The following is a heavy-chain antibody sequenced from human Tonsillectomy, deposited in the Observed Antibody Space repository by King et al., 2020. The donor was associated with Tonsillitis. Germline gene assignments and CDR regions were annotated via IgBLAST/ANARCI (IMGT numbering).Heavy chain of an antibody. CDR3: ARDVYLGYCSGTSCEYWFDP. J-gene: IGHJ5*02. V-gene: IGHV4-61*02. Sequence: QLQESGPGLVKPSQTLSLTCTVSGGSVSSGSYYWSWIRQPAGKGLEWIGRLYTSGSTNYTPSLKGRITMSLDTSKNQFSLKLSSVTAADTAVYYCARDVYLGYCSGTSCEYWFDPWGQGILVTVSS. CDR2: LYTSGST. D-gene: IGHD2-2*01. CDR1: GGSVSSGSYY.